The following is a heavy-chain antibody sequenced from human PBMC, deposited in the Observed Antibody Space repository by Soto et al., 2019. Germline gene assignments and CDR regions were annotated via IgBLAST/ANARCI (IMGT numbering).Heavy chain of an antibody. D-gene: IGHD3-3*01. J-gene: IGHJ4*02. CDR1: GYTLTELS. V-gene: IGHV1-24*01. CDR3: ATTIVGLRFLEWLLSFDY. Sequence: ASVKVSCKVSGYTLTELSMHWVRQAPGKGLEWIGGFDPEDGETIYAQKFQGRVTMTEDTSTDTAYMELSSLRSEDTAVYYFATTIVGLRFLEWLLSFDYWGQGTLVTVSS. CDR2: FDPEDGET.